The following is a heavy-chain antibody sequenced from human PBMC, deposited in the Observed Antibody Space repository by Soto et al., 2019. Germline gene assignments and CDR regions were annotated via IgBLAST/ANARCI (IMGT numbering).Heavy chain of an antibody. D-gene: IGHD2-15*01. Sequence: EVQLVESGGGLVQPGGSLRLSCAASGFTFSSYSMTWVRQAPGKGLEWVSYISSSSSTIYYADSVKGRFTISRDNAKNSLYLQMNSLRAEDTAVYYCARHRGYCSGGSCSYYYYGMDVWGPGTTVTVSS. V-gene: IGHV3-48*01. CDR1: GFTFSSYS. J-gene: IGHJ6*02. CDR3: ARHRGYCSGGSCSYYYYGMDV. CDR2: ISSSSSTI.